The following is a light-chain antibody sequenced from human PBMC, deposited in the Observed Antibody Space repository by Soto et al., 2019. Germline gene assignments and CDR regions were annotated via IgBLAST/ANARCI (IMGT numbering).Light chain of an antibody. Sequence: DTQKPQSHATFSETVRDTVTKTVWVCQSISRWLTWYQQKPGKAPKLLIYEASSLESGVPSRFSGSGSGTEFTLIIGSLQPDELAAYYCQQYYGYPWTFGEGTKVDIK. J-gene: IGKJ1*01. CDR3: QQYYGYPWT. CDR1: QSISRW. V-gene: IGKV1-5*01. CDR2: EAS.